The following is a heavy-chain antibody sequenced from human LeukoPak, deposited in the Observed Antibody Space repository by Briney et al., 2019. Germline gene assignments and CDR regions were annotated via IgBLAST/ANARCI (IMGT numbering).Heavy chain of an antibody. CDR2: IKPDGSDT. D-gene: IGHD1-26*01. J-gene: IGHJ4*02. V-gene: IGHV3-7*01. CDR3: ARDGGSSGSYPY. Sequence: GGSLRLSCAASGFTFSSYAMSWVRQPPGKGLEWVANIKPDGSDTYSVDSVKGRFTISRDNAKNSLYLQMNSLRGEDTAVYYCARDGGSSGSYPYWGQGTLVTVSS. CDR1: GFTFSSYA.